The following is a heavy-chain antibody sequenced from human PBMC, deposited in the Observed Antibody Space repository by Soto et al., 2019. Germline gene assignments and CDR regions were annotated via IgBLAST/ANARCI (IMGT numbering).Heavy chain of an antibody. J-gene: IGHJ6*02. CDR3: AREVTVFGVIIPTPMDV. D-gene: IGHD3-3*01. V-gene: IGHV3-48*03. Sequence: QPGGSLRLSGAASGFTFSGYEMNWVRQAPGKGLEWISYISGSGTTIYYADSVKGRFTISRDNAKKSLYLQMNSLRAEDTAVYYCAREVTVFGVIIPTPMDVWGQGTTVTVSS. CDR2: ISGSGTTI. CDR1: GFTFSGYE.